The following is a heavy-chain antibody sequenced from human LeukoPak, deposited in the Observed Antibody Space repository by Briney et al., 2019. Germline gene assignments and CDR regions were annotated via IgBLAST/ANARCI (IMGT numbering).Heavy chain of an antibody. Sequence: GESLKISCKGSGYSFTSYWIGWVRQMPGKGLEWMGIIYPGDSDTRYSPSFQGQVTISADKSITTAYLQGRSLKASDTAMYYCARRYCSGGSCFTSFDYWGQGTLVTVSS. CDR3: ARRYCSGGSCFTSFDY. V-gene: IGHV5-51*01. D-gene: IGHD2-15*01. CDR1: GYSFTSYW. CDR2: IYPGDSDT. J-gene: IGHJ4*02.